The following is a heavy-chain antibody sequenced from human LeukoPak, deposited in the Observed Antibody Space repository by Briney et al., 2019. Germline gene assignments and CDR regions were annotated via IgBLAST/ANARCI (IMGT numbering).Heavy chain of an antibody. Sequence: SETLSLTCTVSGGSISSYYWSWIRQPPGKGLEWIGYIYYSGSTNYNPSLKSRVTIPVDTSKNQFPLKLSSVTAADTAVYYCARGGQYYYDSSGYPDYWGQGTLVTVSS. V-gene: IGHV4-59*01. CDR1: GGSISSYY. D-gene: IGHD3-22*01. CDR3: ARGGQYYYDSSGYPDY. CDR2: IYYSGST. J-gene: IGHJ4*02.